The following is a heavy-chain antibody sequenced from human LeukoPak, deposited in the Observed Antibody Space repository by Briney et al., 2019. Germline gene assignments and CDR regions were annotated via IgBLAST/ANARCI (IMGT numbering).Heavy chain of an antibody. J-gene: IGHJ5*02. CDR1: VYTFTGYY. V-gene: IGHV1-2*02. CDR2: INPNSGGT. Sequence: ASVKVSCKASVYTFTGYYMHWVRQAPGQGLEWMGWINPNSGGTNYAQKFQGRVTMTRDTSISTAYMELSRLRSDDTAVYYCAREGWELLLDGWFDPWGQGTLVTVSS. CDR3: AREGWELLLDGWFDP. D-gene: IGHD1-26*01.